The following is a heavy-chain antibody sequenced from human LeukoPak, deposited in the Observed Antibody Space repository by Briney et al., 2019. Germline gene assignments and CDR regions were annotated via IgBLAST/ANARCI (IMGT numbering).Heavy chain of an antibody. CDR1: GFSFRNTW. D-gene: IGHD1-1*01. V-gene: IGHV3-21*06. Sequence: GGSLRLSCTASGFSFRNTWMSWVRQAPGKGLEWVSSISSSSSYIYYADSVKGRFTISRDNAKNSLYLQMNSLRAEDTAVYYCARDQDISLATDMWYDALDIWGQGTMVTVSS. CDR2: ISSSSSYI. J-gene: IGHJ3*02. CDR3: ARDQDISLATDMWYDALDI.